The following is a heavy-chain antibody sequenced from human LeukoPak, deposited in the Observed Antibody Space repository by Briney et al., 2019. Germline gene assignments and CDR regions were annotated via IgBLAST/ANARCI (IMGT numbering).Heavy chain of an antibody. D-gene: IGHD6-13*01. CDR1: GASISSGGYY. CDR2: IYYSGST. CDR3: RRGGYIAAAQYGY. Sequence: SQTLSLTCTVSGASISSGGYYLSWIREHPGKGLEWIRYIYYSGSTYYNPSLKSRVTISVDTSKNQCCLELSSVTAAGTTVYYCRRGGYIAAAQYGYWGQGTLVTVSS. J-gene: IGHJ4*02. V-gene: IGHV4-31*03.